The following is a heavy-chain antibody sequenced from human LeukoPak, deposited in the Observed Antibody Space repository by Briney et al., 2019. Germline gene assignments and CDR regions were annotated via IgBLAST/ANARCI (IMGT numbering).Heavy chain of an antibody. D-gene: IGHD3-3*01. J-gene: IGHJ2*01. V-gene: IGHV4-39*01. CDR3: ARLAWSGYSTL. Sequence: SETLSLTCTVSGGSISSSSYYWGWIRRPPGKGLEWIGSIYYSGSTYYNPSLKSRVTISVNTSKNQFSLKLSSVTAADTAVYYCARLAWSGYSTLWGRGTLVTVSS. CDR1: GGSISSSSYY. CDR2: IYYSGST.